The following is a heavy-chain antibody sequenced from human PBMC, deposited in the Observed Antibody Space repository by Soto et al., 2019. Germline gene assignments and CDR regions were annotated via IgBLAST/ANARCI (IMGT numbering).Heavy chain of an antibody. CDR1: GFTVSSNY. Sequence: EVQLVESGGGLVQPGGSLRLSCAASGFTVSSNYLSWVRQAPGKGLECVSVIYSGGSTYYADSVKGRFTISRDNSKNTLYLQMNSLRAEDTAVYYCARDKIPDILTGYYDEYWGQGTLVTVSS. CDR3: ARDKIPDILTGYYDEY. V-gene: IGHV3-66*01. CDR2: IYSGGST. J-gene: IGHJ4*02. D-gene: IGHD3-9*01.